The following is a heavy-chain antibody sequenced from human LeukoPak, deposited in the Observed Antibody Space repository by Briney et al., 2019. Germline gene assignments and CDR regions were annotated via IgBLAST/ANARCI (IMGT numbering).Heavy chain of an antibody. Sequence: PGGSLRLSCAASGFTFSSYAMSWVRQAPGKGLEWVSAISGSGGSTYYADSVKGRFTISRDNSKNTLYLQMNSLRAEDTAVYYCARIKSSSWDAFDIWGLGTMVTVSS. D-gene: IGHD6-13*01. J-gene: IGHJ3*02. V-gene: IGHV3-23*01. CDR2: ISGSGGST. CDR3: ARIKSSSWDAFDI. CDR1: GFTFSSYA.